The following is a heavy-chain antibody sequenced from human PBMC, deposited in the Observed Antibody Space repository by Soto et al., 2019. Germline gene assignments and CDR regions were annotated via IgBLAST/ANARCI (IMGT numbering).Heavy chain of an antibody. CDR3: ARLTAAAGTQC. Sequence: QVQLVQSGAEVKKPGSSVKVSCKASGGTFSSYTISWVRQAPGQGLEWMGRIIPILGIANYAQKFQGRVTITAEKSTSTAYMELSSLRSEDTAVYYCARLTAAAGTQCWGQGTLVTVSS. J-gene: IGHJ4*02. D-gene: IGHD6-13*01. CDR2: IIPILGIA. V-gene: IGHV1-69*02. CDR1: GGTFSSYT.